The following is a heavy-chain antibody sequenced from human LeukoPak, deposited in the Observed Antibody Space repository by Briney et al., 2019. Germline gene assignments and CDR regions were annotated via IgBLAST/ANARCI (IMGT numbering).Heavy chain of an antibody. CDR1: GGSFSGYY. CDR3: AGGDCSSTSCSGMRNWFDP. CDR2: INHSGST. Sequence: SETLSLTCAVYGGSFSGYYWSWIRQPPGKGLGWIGEINHSGSTNYNPSLKSRVTISVDTSKNQFSLKLSSVTAADTAGYYCAGGDCSSTSCSGMRNWFDPWGQGTLVTVSS. V-gene: IGHV4-34*01. J-gene: IGHJ5*02. D-gene: IGHD2-2*01.